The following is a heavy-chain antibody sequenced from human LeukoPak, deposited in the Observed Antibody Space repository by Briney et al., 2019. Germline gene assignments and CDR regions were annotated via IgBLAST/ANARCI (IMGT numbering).Heavy chain of an antibody. CDR3: ARGQGGYAKDYYYYYMTS. J-gene: IGHJ6*03. V-gene: IGHV4-34*01. CDR2: INHSGST. Sequence: SETLSLTCTVYGGSFSAFHWSWIRQPPGKGLEWIGEINHSGSTNYNPSLKSRVTISVDTSKNQFSLKLSSVTAADTAVYYCARGQGGYAKDYYYYYMTSGAKGPRSPSP. CDR1: GGSFSAFH. D-gene: IGHD3-16*01.